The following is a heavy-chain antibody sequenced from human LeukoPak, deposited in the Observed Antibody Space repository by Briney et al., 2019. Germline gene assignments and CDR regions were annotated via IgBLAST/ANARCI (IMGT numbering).Heavy chain of an antibody. CDR1: GFTFSNFA. CDR3: AKDLSGYSYGSLY. CDR2: ISDSGGST. Sequence: QPGGSLRLSCAASGFTFSNFAMSWVRQAPGKGLEWVSGISDSGGSTYYADSVKGRFTNSRDNSKNTLYLQMNSLRAEDTAVYYCAKDLSGYSYGSLYWGQGTLVTVSS. V-gene: IGHV3-23*01. J-gene: IGHJ4*02. D-gene: IGHD5-18*01.